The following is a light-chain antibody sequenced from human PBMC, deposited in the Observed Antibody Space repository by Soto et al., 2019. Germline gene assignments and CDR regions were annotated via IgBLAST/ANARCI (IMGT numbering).Light chain of an antibody. CDR3: QEYLGTPGT. Sequence: EIFVTQSPAILSVSPGESVTLSCRASQSVISNLAWYQQKLGQAPRLLIYGASTRASGIPARFSGSGSGTDFTLTISSLQAEDVAVYYCQEYLGTPGTFGPGTKVEVK. CDR1: QSVISN. J-gene: IGKJ3*01. V-gene: IGKV3-15*01. CDR2: GAS.